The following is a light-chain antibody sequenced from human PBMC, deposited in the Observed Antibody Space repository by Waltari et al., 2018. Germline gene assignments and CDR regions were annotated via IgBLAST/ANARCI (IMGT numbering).Light chain of an antibody. J-gene: IGLJ3*02. CDR2: DGS. CDR3: CSLTSGSTCV. CDR1: SSDVGGYNY. Sequence: QSALTHPASVSGAPGQSITISCTGPSSDVGGYNYVPWYPQHPCQVPKLLIFDGSNRASGVSIRCSGSKSGNTASLTIAGLHAEDESDYDCCSLTSGSTCVFGGETKLTVL. V-gene: IGLV2-14*01.